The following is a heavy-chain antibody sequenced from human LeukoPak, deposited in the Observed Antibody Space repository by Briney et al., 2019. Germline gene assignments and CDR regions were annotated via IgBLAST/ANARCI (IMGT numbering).Heavy chain of an antibody. V-gene: IGHV3-11*04. CDR1: GFTFSDYY. J-gene: IGHJ4*02. CDR3: ARGYCSGGSCYEGYYFDY. Sequence: GGSLRLSCAASGFTFSDYYMSWIRQAPGKGLEWVSYISSSGSTIYYADSVKGRFTISRDNAKNSLYLQMNSLRAEDTAVYYCARGYCSGGSCYEGYYFDYWGQGTLVTVSS. CDR2: ISSSGSTI. D-gene: IGHD2-15*01.